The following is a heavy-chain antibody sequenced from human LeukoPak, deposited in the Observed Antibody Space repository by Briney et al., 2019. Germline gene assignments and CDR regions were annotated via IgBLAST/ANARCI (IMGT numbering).Heavy chain of an antibody. CDR3: ARATGKFEVDY. J-gene: IGHJ4*02. Sequence: ASVKVSCKASGYTFTGYYMHWVRQAPGQGLEGMGWINPNSGGTNYAQKFQGRVTMTRDKSISTAYMELSRLRSDDTAVYYCARATGKFEVDYWGQGTLVTVSS. V-gene: IGHV1-2*02. CDR1: GYTFTGYY. D-gene: IGHD3-10*01. CDR2: INPNSGGT.